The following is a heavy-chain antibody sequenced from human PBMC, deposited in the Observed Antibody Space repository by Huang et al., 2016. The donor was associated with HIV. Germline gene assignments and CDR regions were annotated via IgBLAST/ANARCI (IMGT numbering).Heavy chain of an antibody. CDR1: GFTFDDYA. D-gene: IGHD3-10*01. Sequence: EVQLVESGGGLVQPGRSLRLSCAASGFTFDDYARNWVRQAPGKGLEWVSGISWNSGSIGYADSVKGRFTISRDNAKNSLYLQMNSLRAEDTALYYCARRGVMVRGAHFDYWGLGTLVTVSS. CDR2: ISWNSGSI. CDR3: ARRGVMVRGAHFDY. J-gene: IGHJ4*02. V-gene: IGHV3-9*01.